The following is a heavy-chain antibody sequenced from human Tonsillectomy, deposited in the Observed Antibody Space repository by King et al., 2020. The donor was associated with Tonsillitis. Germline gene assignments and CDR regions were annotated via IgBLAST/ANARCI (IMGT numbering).Heavy chain of an antibody. CDR2: ISGYNEKT. V-gene: IGHV1-18*01. D-gene: IGHD5-24*01. CDR3: ARDPGMPTNTWLDP. CDR1: GYSFTSYA. Sequence: QLVQSGAEVKRPGASVRVSCKASGYSFTSYAIVWVRQAPGQGLEWMGWISGYNEKTNYTQNLQGRVTMTTDTSTSTAYMELRSLRSDDTAVYYCARDPGMPTNTWLDPWGQGTLVTVSS. J-gene: IGHJ5*02.